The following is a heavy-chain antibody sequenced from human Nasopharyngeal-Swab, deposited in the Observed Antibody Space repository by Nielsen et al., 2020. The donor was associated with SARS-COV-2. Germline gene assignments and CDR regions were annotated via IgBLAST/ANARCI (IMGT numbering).Heavy chain of an antibody. Sequence: GRQAPGEGREWVSAISGSGGSTYYADSVKGRFTISRDNSKNTLYLQMNSLRAEDTAVYYCAKEPFYDFWSGYYWDYWGQGTLVTVSS. D-gene: IGHD3-3*01. V-gene: IGHV3-23*01. J-gene: IGHJ4*02. CDR2: ISGSGGST. CDR3: AKEPFYDFWSGYYWDY.